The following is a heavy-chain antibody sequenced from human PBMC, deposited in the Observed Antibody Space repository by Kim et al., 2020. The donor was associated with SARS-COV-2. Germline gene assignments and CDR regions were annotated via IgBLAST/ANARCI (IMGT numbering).Heavy chain of an antibody. CDR2: RANA. Sequence: RANAFYNPSLKSRVSISVDTSKKHFSLRMTSVTAADTAIYFCARGVEHWGQGTLVTVSS. CDR3: ARGVEH. V-gene: IGHV4-30-2*04. D-gene: IGHD2-21*01. J-gene: IGHJ4*02.